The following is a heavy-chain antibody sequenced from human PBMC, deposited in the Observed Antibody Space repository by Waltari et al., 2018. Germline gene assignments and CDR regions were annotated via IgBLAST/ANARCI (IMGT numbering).Heavy chain of an antibody. D-gene: IGHD3-3*01. CDR2: IDHSGTT. V-gene: IGHV4-38-2*02. CDR1: NFYISDGYD. J-gene: IGHJ6*02. CDR3: ARDQRFLESLYPYYYALDA. Sequence: QVQLQESGPGLVKPSETRSLTCAASNFYISDGYDWGWLRQSPGKGLEWIGSIDHSGTTHYNPSLESRVTISVDRSRNQFSLKVTSVSAADTAVYFCARDQRFLESLYPYYYALDAWGRGITVTVSS.